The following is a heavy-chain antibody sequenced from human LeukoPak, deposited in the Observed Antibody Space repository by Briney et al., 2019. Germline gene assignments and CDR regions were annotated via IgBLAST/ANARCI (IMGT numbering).Heavy chain of an antibody. D-gene: IGHD3-10*01. V-gene: IGHV3-7*01. CDR3: AKDRVQYFDY. J-gene: IGHJ4*02. CDR2: IKQDGSEK. CDR1: GFTFTSYW. Sequence: GGSLRLSCAASGFTFTSYWMTWVRQAPGKGLEWVANIKQDGSEKYYVDSVKGRFTISRDNAKSSLYLQMNSLRAEDTAVYYCAKDRVQYFDYWGQGTLLTVSS.